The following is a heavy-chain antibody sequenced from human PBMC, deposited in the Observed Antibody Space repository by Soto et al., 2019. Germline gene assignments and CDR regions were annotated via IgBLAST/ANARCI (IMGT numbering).Heavy chain of an antibody. D-gene: IGHD3-10*01. CDR3: GVSNSHGAGRPYDY. Sequence: EVQLLESGGDLVQPGGSLRLSYAASGFTFSDRAMTWDRQAPGKGLEWVSALTPRGFNTYYTDSVRGQFTIYRDNSRNTLYPEMQSLRAENTATYYRGVSNSHGAGRPYDYWGQGTLVAVSS. CDR2: LTPRGFNT. V-gene: IGHV3-23*01. CDR1: GFTFSDRA. J-gene: IGHJ4*02.